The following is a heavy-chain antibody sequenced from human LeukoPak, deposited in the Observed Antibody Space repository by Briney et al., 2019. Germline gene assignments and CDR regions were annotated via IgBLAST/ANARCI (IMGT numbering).Heavy chain of an antibody. CDR1: GASISRYY. D-gene: IGHD6-13*01. Sequence: SETLSFTCSVSGASISRYYWSWIRQPPGNGLEWIGYFHHSGNTNYSPSLSSRITMSVDTSKNQFSLRLNSVTAADTAIYYCARRAAALDSWGQGTLVTVSS. CDR2: FHHSGNT. CDR3: ARRAAALDS. V-gene: IGHV4-59*12. J-gene: IGHJ4*02.